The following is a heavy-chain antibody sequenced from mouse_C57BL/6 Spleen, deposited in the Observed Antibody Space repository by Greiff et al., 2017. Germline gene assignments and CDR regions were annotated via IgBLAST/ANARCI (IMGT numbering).Heavy chain of an antibody. Sequence: EVQLQQSGPVLVKPGASVKMSCKASGYTFTDYYMNWVKQSHGKSLEWIGVINPYNGGTSYNQKFKGKATLTFDQSSSTAYMELNSLTSEDSAVYYYATRYYDYDGYYAMDYWGQGTSVTVSS. CDR2: INPYNGGT. D-gene: IGHD2-4*01. CDR1: GYTFTDYY. V-gene: IGHV1-19*01. CDR3: ATRYYDYDGYYAMDY. J-gene: IGHJ4*01.